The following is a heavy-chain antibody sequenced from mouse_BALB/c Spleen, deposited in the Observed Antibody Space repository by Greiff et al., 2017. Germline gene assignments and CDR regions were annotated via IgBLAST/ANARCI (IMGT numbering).Heavy chain of an antibody. V-gene: IGHV5-17*02. CDR3: ARSSGFAY. CDR1: GFTFSSFG. J-gene: IGHJ3*01. Sequence: EVQVVESGGGLVQPGGSRKLSCAASGFTFSSFGMHWVRQAPEKGLEWVAYISSGSSTIYYADTVKGRFTISRDNPKNTLFLQMTSLRSEDTAMYYCARSSGFAYWGQGTLVTVSA. CDR2: ISSGSSTI.